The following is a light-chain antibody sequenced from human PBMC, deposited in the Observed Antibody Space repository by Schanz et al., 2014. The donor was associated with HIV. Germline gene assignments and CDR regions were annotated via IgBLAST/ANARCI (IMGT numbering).Light chain of an antibody. Sequence: DIVMTQSPDSLTVSLGERATINCKSSQSVLYSSHNKNYLAWYHQRPGQPPKLLIYWASTRESGVPDRFSGGGSGTNFTLTINSLQAEDVAVYYCQQYYNTPITFGQGTRLEIK. V-gene: IGKV4-1*01. CDR1: QSVLYSSHNKNY. CDR3: QQYYNTPIT. J-gene: IGKJ5*01. CDR2: WAS.